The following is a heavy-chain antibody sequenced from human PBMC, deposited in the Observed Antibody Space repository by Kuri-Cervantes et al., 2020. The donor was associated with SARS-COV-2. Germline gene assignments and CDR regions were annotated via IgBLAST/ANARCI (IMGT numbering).Heavy chain of an antibody. CDR3: ARHRRIVGATMEDY. CDR1: GFTVSSNY. J-gene: IGHJ4*02. CDR2: ISSSSSYI. D-gene: IGHD1-26*01. Sequence: GESLKISCAASGFTVSSNYMSWVRQAPGKGLEWVSSISSSSSYIYYADSVKGRFTISRDNAKNSLYLQMNSLRAEDTAVYYCARHRRIVGATMEDYWGQGTLVTVSS. V-gene: IGHV3-21*01.